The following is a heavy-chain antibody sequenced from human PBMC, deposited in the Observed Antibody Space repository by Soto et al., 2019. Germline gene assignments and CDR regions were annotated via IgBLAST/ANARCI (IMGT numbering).Heavy chain of an antibody. J-gene: IGHJ3*01. CDR2: INAANGDT. Sequence: QVQLVQSGAEVKKPGTSVKVSCQASGFTFSDTLINWVRQAPGQRLEWMGWINAANGDTRYSETFQGRVSISRITSTSTAYVALSGLTSEDTAVYYCAGDILNVYTRANDAFDVWGQGTLVTVSS. D-gene: IGHD1-1*01. CDR1: GFTFSDTL. CDR3: AGDILNVYTRANDAFDV. V-gene: IGHV1-3*01.